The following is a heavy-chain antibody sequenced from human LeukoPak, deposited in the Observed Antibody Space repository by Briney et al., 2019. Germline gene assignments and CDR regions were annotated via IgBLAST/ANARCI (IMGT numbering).Heavy chain of an antibody. CDR1: GFIFDDHG. CDR3: AISLRAPENIYCYYKTTV. D-gene: IGHD2/OR15-2a*01. V-gene: IGHV3-20*04. CDR2: VNWSGGDT. Sequence: GGSLRLSCAASGFIFDDHGMSWVRQAPGKGLEWVAGVNWSGGDTAYVDSVKGRFTISRDNAKNSIFLQLNSLRVEDTALYYCAISLRAPENIYCYYKTTVWSKATTVTVSS. J-gene: IGHJ6*03.